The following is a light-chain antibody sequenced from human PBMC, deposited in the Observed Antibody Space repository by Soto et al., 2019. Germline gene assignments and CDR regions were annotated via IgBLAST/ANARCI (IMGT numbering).Light chain of an antibody. CDR2: DVT. Sequence: QSALTQPASVSGSPGQSIAISCTGTSSDVGGYDYVSWYQQHPDKAPKLIIYDVTKRPSGVSNRFSGSKSGNTASLTISGLQPDDEADYYCSSHTSGDTRVFGSGTKLTVL. CDR1: SSDVGGYDY. V-gene: IGLV2-14*03. J-gene: IGLJ1*01. CDR3: SSHTSGDTRV.